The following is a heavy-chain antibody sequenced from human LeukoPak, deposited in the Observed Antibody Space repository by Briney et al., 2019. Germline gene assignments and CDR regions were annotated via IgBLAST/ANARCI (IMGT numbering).Heavy chain of an antibody. CDR3: AKDFEGVGYFDY. CDR1: GFTFSSYG. D-gene: IGHD2-8*01. CDR2: IRYDGSRK. Sequence: GGSLRLSCAASGFTFSSYGMHWVRQAPGKGLEWVAFIRYDGSRKYYADSVRGRFTISRDNSKNTLYLQMDSLRAEDTAVYYCAKDFEGVGYFDYWGQGTLVTVSS. J-gene: IGHJ4*02. V-gene: IGHV3-30*02.